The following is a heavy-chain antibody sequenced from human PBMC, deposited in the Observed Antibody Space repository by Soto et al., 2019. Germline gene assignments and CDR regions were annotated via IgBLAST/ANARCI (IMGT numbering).Heavy chain of an antibody. Sequence: GGSLRLSCTASGFTFGDYAMSWFRQAPGKGLEWVGFIRSKAYGGTTEYAASVKGRLTISRDDSKSIAYLQMNSLKTEDTAVYYCTRVVSILEWLPYYYYMDVWGKGTTVTVSS. J-gene: IGHJ6*03. CDR1: GFTFGDYA. CDR2: IRSKAYGGTT. CDR3: TRVVSILEWLPYYYYMDV. D-gene: IGHD3-3*01. V-gene: IGHV3-49*03.